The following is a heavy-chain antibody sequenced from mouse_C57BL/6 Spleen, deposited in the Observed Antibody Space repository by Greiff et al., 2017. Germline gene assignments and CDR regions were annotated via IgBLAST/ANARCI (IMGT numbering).Heavy chain of an antibody. Sequence: VQLQQPGAELVKPGASVKLSCKASGYTFTSYWMQWVKQRPGQGLEWIGEIDPSDSYTNYNQKFKGKATLTVDTSSSTADMQLSSLTSEDAAVYYCARDTTVVERFAYWGQGTLVTVSA. J-gene: IGHJ3*01. CDR2: IDPSDSYT. CDR3: ARDTTVVERFAY. D-gene: IGHD1-1*01. CDR1: GYTFTSYW. V-gene: IGHV1-50*01.